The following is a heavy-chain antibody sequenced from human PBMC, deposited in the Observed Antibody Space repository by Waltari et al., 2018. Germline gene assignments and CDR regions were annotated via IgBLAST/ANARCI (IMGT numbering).Heavy chain of an antibody. CDR3: AKSRDGYNFFDY. CDR2: IHPNSGDT. V-gene: IGHV1-2*02. D-gene: IGHD5-12*01. J-gene: IGHJ4*02. Sequence: YIHWVRQAPGRGLEWMGWIHPNSGDTNYAQKFQGRVTMTGDTSINTAYIELSSLRSDDTAIYYCAKSRDGYNFFDYWGQGALVTVSS. CDR1: Y.